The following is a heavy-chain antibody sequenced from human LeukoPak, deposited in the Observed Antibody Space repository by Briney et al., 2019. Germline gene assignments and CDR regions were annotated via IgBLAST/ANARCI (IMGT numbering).Heavy chain of an antibody. Sequence: SEALSLTCTVSGGSISSSSYYWGWIRQPPGKGLEWIGSIYYSGSTYYNPSLKSRVTISVDTSKNQFSLKLSSVTAADTAVYYCARERGGAEDYWGQGTLVTVSS. J-gene: IGHJ4*02. CDR1: GGSISSSSYY. D-gene: IGHD1-26*01. V-gene: IGHV4-39*02. CDR3: ARERGGAEDY. CDR2: IYYSGST.